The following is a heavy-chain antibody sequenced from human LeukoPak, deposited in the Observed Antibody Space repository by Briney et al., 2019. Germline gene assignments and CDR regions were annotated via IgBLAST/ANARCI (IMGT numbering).Heavy chain of an antibody. D-gene: IGHD5-24*01. CDR3: ARVKRWLQPNYYYYYMDV. J-gene: IGHJ6*03. Sequence: PSETLSLTCTVSGGSISSYYWSWIRQPPGKGLEWIGYIYYSGSTNYNPSLKSRVTISVDTSKNQFSLKLSSVTAADTAVYYCARVKRWLQPNYYYYYMDVWGKGTTVTISS. V-gene: IGHV4-59*01. CDR2: IYYSGST. CDR1: GGSISSYY.